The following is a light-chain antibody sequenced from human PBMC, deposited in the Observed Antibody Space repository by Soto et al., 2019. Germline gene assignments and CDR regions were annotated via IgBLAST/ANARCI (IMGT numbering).Light chain of an antibody. Sequence: DIQMTQSPSTLSASVGDRVTITCRASQSISSWLAWYQQKPGKAPKLLIYKASSLESGVPSRFSGSGSGTEFTLTISSLXPXXXATYXXQXXXSYSYTXXQGTKLEIK. CDR3: QXXXSYSYT. CDR1: QSISSW. J-gene: IGKJ2*01. CDR2: KAS. V-gene: IGKV1-5*03.